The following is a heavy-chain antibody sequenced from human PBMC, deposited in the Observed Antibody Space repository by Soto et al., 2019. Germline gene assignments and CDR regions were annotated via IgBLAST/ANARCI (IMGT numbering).Heavy chain of an antibody. V-gene: IGHV3-48*03. J-gene: IGHJ6*02. CDR2: ISSSGSTI. CDR3: ATLTTVVTPDYYYGMDV. CDR1: GFTFSSYT. D-gene: IGHD4-17*01. Sequence: LRLSCAASGFTFSSYTMNWVRQAPGKGLEWVSYISSSGSTIYYADSVKGRFTISRDNAKNSLYLQMNSLRAEDTAVYYCATLTTVVTPDYYYGMDVWGQGTTVTVSS.